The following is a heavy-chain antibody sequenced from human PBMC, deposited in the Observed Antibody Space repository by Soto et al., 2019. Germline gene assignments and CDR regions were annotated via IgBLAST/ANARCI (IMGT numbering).Heavy chain of an antibody. Sequence: QVQLVQSGAEMKKPGASVKVSCKASGYTFTSYGFSWVRQAPGQGPEWMGWISGYNGRTKYAQTLQGRVTMTTDTSTRTVYMGVRGLRSDDTAVYYCARDLFSSSSPAAYWGQGTLVTVSS. D-gene: IGHD6-19*01. J-gene: IGHJ4*02. CDR3: ARDLFSSSSPAAY. CDR2: ISGYNGRT. CDR1: GYTFTSYG. V-gene: IGHV1-18*01.